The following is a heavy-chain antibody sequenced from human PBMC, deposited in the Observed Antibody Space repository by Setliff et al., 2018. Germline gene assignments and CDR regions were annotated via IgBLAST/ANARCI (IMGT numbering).Heavy chain of an antibody. V-gene: IGHV4-59*02. CDR1: GASVSSHN. Sequence: SETLSLTCNVSGASVSSHNWDWIRQPPGKGLEWIGFISYSGITTYNVSLKSRVSISVDTSKNQLSLTLSSVTAADTAVYYCARVPIPYDSSGYYCDYWGQGTLVTVSS. D-gene: IGHD3-22*01. CDR2: ISYSGIT. CDR3: ARVPIPYDSSGYYCDY. J-gene: IGHJ4*02.